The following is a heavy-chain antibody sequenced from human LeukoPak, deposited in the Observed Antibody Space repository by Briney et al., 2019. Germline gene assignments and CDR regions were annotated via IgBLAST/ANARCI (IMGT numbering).Heavy chain of an antibody. J-gene: IGHJ5*02. Sequence: ASVKVSCKVSGYTLTELSMHWVGQAPGKGLEWMGGFDPEDGETIYAQKFQGRVTMTEDTSTDTAYMELRSLRSEDTAVYYGATDYSLYCSSTSCYFSWGQGTLVTVSS. CDR3: ATDYSLYCSSTSCYFS. D-gene: IGHD2-2*01. CDR1: GYTLTELS. CDR2: FDPEDGET. V-gene: IGHV1-24*01.